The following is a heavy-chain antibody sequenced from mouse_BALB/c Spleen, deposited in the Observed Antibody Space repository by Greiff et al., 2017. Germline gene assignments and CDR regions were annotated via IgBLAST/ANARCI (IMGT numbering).Heavy chain of an antibody. CDR3: ARAGDGNYEGFAY. D-gene: IGHD2-1*01. J-gene: IGHJ3*01. Sequence: EVKLVESGGGLVQPGGSRKLSCAASGFTFSSYGMSWVRQTPDKRLEWVATISSGGSYTYYPDSVKGRFTISRDNAKNTLYLQMSSLKSEDTAMYYCARAGDGNYEGFAYWGQGTLVTVSA. CDR2: ISSGGSYT. CDR1: GFTFSSYG. V-gene: IGHV5-6*03.